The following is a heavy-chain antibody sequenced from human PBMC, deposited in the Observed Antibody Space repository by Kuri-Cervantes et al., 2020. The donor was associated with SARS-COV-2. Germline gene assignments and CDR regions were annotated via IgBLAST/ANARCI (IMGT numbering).Heavy chain of an antibody. CDR2: IKQDGSEK. CDR1: GFTFSSYW. CDR3: ARWGVYYFDY. D-gene: IGHD3-16*01. J-gene: IGHJ4*02. V-gene: IGHV3-7*01. Sequence: GESLKISCAASGFTFSSYWMSWVRQAPGKGLEWVANIKQDGSEKYYVDSVKGRFTISRDNAKNSLYLQMNSLRAEDTAVYYCARWGVYYFDYWGRGTLVTVSS.